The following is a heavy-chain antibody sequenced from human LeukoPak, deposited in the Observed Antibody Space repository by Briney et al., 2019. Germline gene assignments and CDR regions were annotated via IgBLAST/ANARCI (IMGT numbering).Heavy chain of an antibody. CDR1: GFTFSSYW. CDR3: ARDVADWNYPIYCYYMDV. V-gene: IGHV3-7*01. CDR2: IKQDGSEK. J-gene: IGHJ6*03. D-gene: IGHD1-7*01. Sequence: GGSLRLSCAASGFTFSSYWMSWVRQAPGKGLEWVANIKQDGSEKYYVDSVKGRFTISRDNAKNSLYLQMNSLRAEDTAVYYCARDVADWNYPIYCYYMDVWGKGTTVTVSS.